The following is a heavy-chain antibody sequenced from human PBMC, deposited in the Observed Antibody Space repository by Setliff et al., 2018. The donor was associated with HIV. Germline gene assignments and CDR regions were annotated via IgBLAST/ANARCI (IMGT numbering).Heavy chain of an antibody. Sequence: ASVKVSCKASGYTFTSYGISWVRQAPGHGLEWMGWISPYNGHTNYAQNFQGRVTMTTDTSTSRAYMELRSLRSDDTAVFYCARRGNYYGSAFDYWGQGTLVTVSS. CDR2: ISPYNGHT. V-gene: IGHV1-18*01. D-gene: IGHD3-10*01. J-gene: IGHJ4*02. CDR3: ARRGNYYGSAFDY. CDR1: GYTFTSYG.